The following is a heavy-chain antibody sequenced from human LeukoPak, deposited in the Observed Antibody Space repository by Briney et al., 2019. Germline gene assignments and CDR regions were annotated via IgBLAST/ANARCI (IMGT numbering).Heavy chain of an antibody. CDR1: GFTFSGYG. Sequence: GRSLRLSCAASGFTFSGYGMHWVRQAPGKGLEWEAVILYDGHNEYYADSVKGRFTISRDNSKNTVYAQMNSLRAEDTAVYYCAKGVGYGGMDVWGQGTTVTVSS. J-gene: IGHJ6*02. V-gene: IGHV3-30*18. D-gene: IGHD2-8*01. CDR2: ILYDGHNE. CDR3: AKGVGYGGMDV.